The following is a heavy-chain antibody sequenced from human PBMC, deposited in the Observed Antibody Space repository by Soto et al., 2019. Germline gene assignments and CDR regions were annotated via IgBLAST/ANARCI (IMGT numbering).Heavy chain of an antibody. CDR2: INHSGST. Sequence: QVQLQQWGAGLLKPSETLSLTCAVYGGSFSGYYWSWIRQPPGKGLEWIGEINHSGSTNYNPSLMSRVTISVDTSKNQFSLKLSSVTAADTAVYYCARGYCSSTSCYNYFDYWGQGTLVTVSS. CDR3: ARGYCSSTSCYNYFDY. D-gene: IGHD2-2*02. V-gene: IGHV4-34*01. CDR1: GGSFSGYY. J-gene: IGHJ4*02.